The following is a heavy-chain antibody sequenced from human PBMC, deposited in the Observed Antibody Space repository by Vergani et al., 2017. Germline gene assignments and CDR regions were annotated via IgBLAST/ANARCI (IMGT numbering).Heavy chain of an antibody. CDR3: AREWAADQKKARPHYYMDV. J-gene: IGHJ6*03. Sequence: VQLVESGGGLVKPGGSLRLSCAASGFTFSSYAMHWVRQAPGQGLEWVAVISYDGSNKYYADSVKGRFTISRDNSKNTLYLQMNSLRAEDTAVYYCAREWAADQKKARPHYYMDVWGKGTTVTVSS. CDR2: ISYDGSNK. CDR1: GFTFSSYA. V-gene: IGHV3-30-3*01. D-gene: IGHD1-26*01.